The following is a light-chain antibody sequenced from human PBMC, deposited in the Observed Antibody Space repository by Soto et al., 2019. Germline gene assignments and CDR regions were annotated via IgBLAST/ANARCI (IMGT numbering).Light chain of an antibody. J-gene: IGKJ1*01. CDR3: QQTSVTPRT. Sequence: DLQMTQSPSSLSASVGDRVTITCRASQSVNTALNWYQQKPRKAPQLLIYGASSLQGGVPSRFSGSGSGTDFTLTISSLQPEDFATYYCQQTSVTPRTFGQGTKVEI. CDR1: QSVNTA. V-gene: IGKV1-39*01. CDR2: GAS.